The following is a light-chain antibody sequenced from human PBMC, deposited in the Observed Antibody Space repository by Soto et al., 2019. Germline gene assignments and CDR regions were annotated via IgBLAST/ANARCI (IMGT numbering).Light chain of an antibody. CDR2: SDD. CDR3: AAWDDSLRGMI. J-gene: IGLJ2*01. V-gene: IGLV1-47*02. Sequence: QPVLTQPPSASGTPGQRVTISCSGSSSNIGSNYVFWYQQLPGAAPKLLIYSDDQRPSGVPDRFSGSKSGTSASLAISGLRSEDEADYYCAAWDDSLRGMIFGGGTKLTVL. CDR1: SSNIGSNY.